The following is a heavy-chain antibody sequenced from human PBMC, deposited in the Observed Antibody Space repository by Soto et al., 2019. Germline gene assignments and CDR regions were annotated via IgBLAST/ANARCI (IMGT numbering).Heavy chain of an antibody. V-gene: IGHV4-31*03. CDR3: ARELRLRIVATIDY. CDR1: GGSISSGGYY. J-gene: IGHJ4*02. CDR2: IYYSGST. D-gene: IGHD5-12*01. Sequence: PSETLSLTCTVSGGSISSGGYYWSWIRQHPGKGLEWIGYIYYSGSTYYNPSLKSRVTISVDTSKNQFSLKLSSVTAADTAVYYCARELRLRIVATIDYWGQGTLVTVSS.